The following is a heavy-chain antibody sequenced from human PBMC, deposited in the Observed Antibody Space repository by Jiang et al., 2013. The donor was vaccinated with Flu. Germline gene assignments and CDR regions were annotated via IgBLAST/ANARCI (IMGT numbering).Heavy chain of an antibody. Sequence: FTSVLDRLGAPDARKGLEWMGIIYPGDSDTRYSPSFQGQVTISADKSISTAYLQWSSLKASDTAMYYCARHGMDSSGANDAFDIWGQGTMVTVSS. D-gene: IGHD3-22*01. CDR1: FTSVL. V-gene: IGHV5-51*01. J-gene: IGHJ3*02. CDR2: IYPGDSDT. CDR3: ARHGMDSSGANDAFDI.